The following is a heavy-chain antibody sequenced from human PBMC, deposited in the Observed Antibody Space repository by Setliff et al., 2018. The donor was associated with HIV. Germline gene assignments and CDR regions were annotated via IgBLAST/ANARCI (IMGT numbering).Heavy chain of an antibody. CDR3: VRDLPGPAISSGWMKNLFDP. J-gene: IGHJ5*02. Sequence: GGPVKVSCKASGYTFTSYYMHWVRQAPGQGLEWMAVINPSGSTTYSQNFQGRITVTRDTSTNTVYMDLSSLTSEDTAIYYCVRDLPGPAISSGWMKNLFDPWGQGTPVTVSS. D-gene: IGHD6-19*01. CDR1: GYTFTSYY. V-gene: IGHV1-46*01. CDR2: INPSGST.